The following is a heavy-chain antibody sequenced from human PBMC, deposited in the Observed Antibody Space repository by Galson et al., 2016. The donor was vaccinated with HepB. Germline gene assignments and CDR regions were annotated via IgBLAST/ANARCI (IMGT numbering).Heavy chain of an antibody. CDR1: GGSISSGGYY. J-gene: IGHJ6*03. D-gene: IGHD2-21*02. V-gene: IGHV4-31*11. Sequence: TMSLTCAVSGGSISSGGYYWSWIRQHPGKGLEWIGYIYYSGSTYYSPSLTSRVTISVDTSKDQFSLNLTSVTAADTAVYYCARVTSDGRGYHYDMDVWGTGTTVTVS. CDR3: ARVTSDGRGYHYDMDV. CDR2: IYYSGST.